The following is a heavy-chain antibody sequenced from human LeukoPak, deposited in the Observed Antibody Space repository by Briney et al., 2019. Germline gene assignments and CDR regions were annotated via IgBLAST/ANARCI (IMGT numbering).Heavy chain of an antibody. CDR2: ISYDGSNK. Sequence: GGSLRLSCAASGFIFSSYAMHWVRQAPGKGLEWVAVISYDGSNKYYADSVKGRFTISRDNSKNTLYLQMNSLRAEDTAVYYCARDRGSGSGNPYYFDYWGQGTLVTVSS. D-gene: IGHD3-10*01. CDR3: ARDRGSGSGNPYYFDY. CDR1: GFIFSSYA. J-gene: IGHJ4*02. V-gene: IGHV3-30*04.